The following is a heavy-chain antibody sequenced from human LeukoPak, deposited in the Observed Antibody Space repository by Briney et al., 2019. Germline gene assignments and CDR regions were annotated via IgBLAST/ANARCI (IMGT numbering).Heavy chain of an antibody. CDR1: GGSISSSGYY. CDR2: IHYSGTT. Sequence: PSETLSLTCTVSGGSISSSGYYWGWIRQPPGKGLECIESIHYSGTTYDNPSLKSRVTLSVDTSKNQFSLKLSSVTAADTAVYYCARDSEKYCSGGSCFQIGYWGQGTLVTVSS. D-gene: IGHD2-15*01. CDR3: ARDSEKYCSGGSCFQIGY. V-gene: IGHV4-39*02. J-gene: IGHJ4*02.